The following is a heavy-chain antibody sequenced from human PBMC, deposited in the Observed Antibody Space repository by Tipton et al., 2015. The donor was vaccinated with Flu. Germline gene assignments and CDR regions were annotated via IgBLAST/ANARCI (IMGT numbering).Heavy chain of an antibody. V-gene: IGHV3-15*01. CDR2: IKSKTDGGTT. Sequence: GSLRLSCAASGFTFSNAWMSWVRQAPGKGLEWVGRIKSKTDGGTTDYAAPVKGRFTISRDDSKNTLYLQMNSLKTEDTAVYYCASVTARELLPFDYWGQGTLVTVSS. CDR3: ASVTARELLPFDY. CDR1: GFTFSNAW. D-gene: IGHD3-22*01. J-gene: IGHJ4*02.